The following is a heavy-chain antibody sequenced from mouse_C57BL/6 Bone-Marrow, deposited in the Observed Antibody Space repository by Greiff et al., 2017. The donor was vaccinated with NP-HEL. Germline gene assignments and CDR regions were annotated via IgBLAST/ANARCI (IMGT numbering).Heavy chain of an antibody. J-gene: IGHJ3*01. CDR3: AREGAWFAY. CDR1: GYTFTSYG. CDR2: IYPRSGNT. Sequence: VKLMESGAELARPGASVKLSCTASGYTFTSYGISWVKQSTGQGLEWIGEIYPRSGNTYYNEKFKGKATLTADKSSSTAYMELRSPTSEDATVYFGAREGAWFAYWGQGTLVTVSA. V-gene: IGHV1-81*01.